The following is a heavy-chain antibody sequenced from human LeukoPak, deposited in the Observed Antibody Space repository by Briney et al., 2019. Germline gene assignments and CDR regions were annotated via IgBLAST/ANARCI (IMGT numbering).Heavy chain of an antibody. Sequence: PGGSLRLSCAASGFTFSDYYMSWIRQAPGKGLEWVSYISSSGSTIYYAGSLKGRFTISRDNAKNSLYLQMNSLRAEDTAVYYCARDFGRGYDYVWGSFYFDYWGQGTLVTVSS. CDR3: ARDFGRGYDYVWGSFYFDY. J-gene: IGHJ4*02. D-gene: IGHD3-16*01. CDR2: ISSSGSTI. CDR1: GFTFSDYY. V-gene: IGHV3-11*04.